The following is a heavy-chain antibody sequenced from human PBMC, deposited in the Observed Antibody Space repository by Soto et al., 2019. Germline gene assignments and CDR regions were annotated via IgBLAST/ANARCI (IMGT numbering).Heavy chain of an antibody. CDR3: TTGGRRQQLVPRYYGMDV. V-gene: IGHV3-15*01. CDR2: IKSKTDGGTT. D-gene: IGHD6-13*01. Sequence: EVQLVESGGGLVKPGGSLRLSCAASGFTFSNAWMSWVRQAPGKGLEWVGRIKSKTDGGTTDYAAPVKGRFTISRDDSKNKLYLQMNSLKTEDTAVYYCTTGGRRQQLVPRYYGMDVWGQGTTVTVSS. CDR1: GFTFSNAW. J-gene: IGHJ6*02.